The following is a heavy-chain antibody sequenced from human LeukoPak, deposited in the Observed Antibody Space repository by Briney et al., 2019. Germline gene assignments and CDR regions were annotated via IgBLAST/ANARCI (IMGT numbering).Heavy chain of an antibody. D-gene: IGHD1-26*01. V-gene: IGHV3-21*01. J-gene: IGHJ4*02. Sequence: PGGSLRLSCAASGFISSTSAMNWVRQAPGKGLEWVSSMNNVGSHIYYRDSVKGRFTISRDNAKNSVYLQMNNLRAADTALYYCTRDPAYYLRYGYFDYWGQGILVTVSS. CDR3: TRDPAYYLRYGYFDY. CDR2: MNNVGSHI. CDR1: GFISSTSA.